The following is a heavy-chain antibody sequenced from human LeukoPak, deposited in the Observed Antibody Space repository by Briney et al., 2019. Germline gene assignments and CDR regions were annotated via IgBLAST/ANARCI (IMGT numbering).Heavy chain of an antibody. CDR1: GFTFSSYS. V-gene: IGHV3-48*02. J-gene: IGHJ4*02. Sequence: GGSLRLSCAASGFTFSSYSMSWVRQAPGKGLEWLSYISSTGAIYYADSVQGRFTISRDNARNSLYLQMNSLRDVDTAVYYCARDPEALDYWGQGTLVTVSS. CDR2: ISSTGAI. CDR3: ARDPEALDY.